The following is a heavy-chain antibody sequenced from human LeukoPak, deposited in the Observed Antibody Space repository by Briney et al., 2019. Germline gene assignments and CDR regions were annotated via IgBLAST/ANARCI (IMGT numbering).Heavy chain of an antibody. D-gene: IGHD5-12*01. Sequence: GGSLRLSCAASGFTFSTYGMSWVRQAPGKGLEWVSAISGSGGSTYYADSVKGRFTISRDNSKNTLYLQMNSLRAEDTAVYYCAARPWISFDYWGQGTLVTVSS. CDR1: GFTFSTYG. V-gene: IGHV3-23*01. J-gene: IGHJ4*02. CDR3: AARPWISFDY. CDR2: ISGSGGST.